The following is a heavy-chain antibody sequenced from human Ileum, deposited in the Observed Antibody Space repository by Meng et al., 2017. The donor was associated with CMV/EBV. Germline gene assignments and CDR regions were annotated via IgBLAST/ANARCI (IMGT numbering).Heavy chain of an antibody. J-gene: IGHJ6*02. CDR1: GYTFNRLA. V-gene: IGHV1-18*01. CDR2: INGYNGDT. Sequence: KASGYTFNRLAISWVRQAPGQGPEWLGWINGYNGDTEYAQKFQGRVTMTTDTSTSTAYMDLRSLRSDDTAVYYCATDNRGGYYGMDVWGQGTTVTVSS. D-gene: IGHD3-10*01. CDR3: ATDNRGGYYGMDV.